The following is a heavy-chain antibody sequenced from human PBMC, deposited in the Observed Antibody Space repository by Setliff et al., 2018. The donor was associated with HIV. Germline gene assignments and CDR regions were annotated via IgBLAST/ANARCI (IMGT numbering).Heavy chain of an antibody. Sequence: GGSLRLSCAASGFSFSNSWMHWVRQAPGKGLVWVSRINTDGRLTNYADSVKGRFTISRDNSKKTVYVQMNSLRDEDTAVYYCARADYGDFVEYWGRGTLVTVSS. CDR3: ARADYGDFVEY. CDR2: INTDGRLT. V-gene: IGHV3-74*01. CDR1: GFSFSNSW. D-gene: IGHD4-17*01. J-gene: IGHJ4*02.